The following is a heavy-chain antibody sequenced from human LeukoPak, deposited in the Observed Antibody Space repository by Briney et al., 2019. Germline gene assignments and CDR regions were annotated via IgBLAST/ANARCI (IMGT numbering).Heavy chain of an antibody. Sequence: ASVKVSCKASGYTFTTYYMHWVRQAPGQGLGWMGIINPGAGSTTYAQKFQGRVTMTRDTSTSTVYMELSSLRSEDTAVYYCARAGYSSGAYAGSDSWGQGTLLTVSS. J-gene: IGHJ4*02. CDR2: INPGAGST. CDR1: GYTFTTYY. D-gene: IGHD6-19*01. CDR3: ARAGYSSGAYAGSDS. V-gene: IGHV1-46*01.